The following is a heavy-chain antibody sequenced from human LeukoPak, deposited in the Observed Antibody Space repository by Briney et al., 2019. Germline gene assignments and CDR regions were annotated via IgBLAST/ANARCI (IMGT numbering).Heavy chain of an antibody. CDR1: GFTLSDSG. V-gene: IGHV3-30*02. CDR2: VRNDGSGE. J-gene: IGHJ4*02. CDR3: AKVSD. Sequence: GGSLRLSCATSGFTLSDSGMHWVRLAPGKGLEWVAYVRNDGSGETYVDSVKGRFTISRDNSKNTLYLEMNSLRVEDTAVYYCAKVSDWGQGTLVTVSS.